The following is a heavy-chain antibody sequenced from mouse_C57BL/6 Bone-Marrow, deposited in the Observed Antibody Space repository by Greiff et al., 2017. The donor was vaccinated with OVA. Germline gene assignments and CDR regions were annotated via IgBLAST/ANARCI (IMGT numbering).Heavy chain of an antibody. CDR1: EYEFPSHD. CDR2: INSDGGST. Sequence: EVKVVESGGGLVQPGESLKLSCESNEYEFPSHDMSWVRKTPEKRLELVAAINSDGGSTYYPDTMERRFIISRDNTKKPLYLQMSSLRSEDTALYYCARHPFYGSSYDFDVWGTGTTVTVSS. J-gene: IGHJ1*03. V-gene: IGHV5-2*01. CDR3: ARHPFYGSSYDFDV. D-gene: IGHD1-1*01.